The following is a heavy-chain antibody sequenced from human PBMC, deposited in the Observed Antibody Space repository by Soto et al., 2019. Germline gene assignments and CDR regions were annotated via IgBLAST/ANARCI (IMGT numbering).Heavy chain of an antibody. CDR1: GFTFGSYR. D-gene: IGHD2-15*01. CDR3: ARVCGCCSGGTCHYGLDV. Sequence: RLSCAASGFTFGSYRMNWVRQAAGKGLEWSSYSSSSSSAIYYADSVKGRFTISRANAKNSLYLQMNTLRDEDPAMYYCARVCGCCSGGTCHYGLDVWGQGTTVTVSS. V-gene: IGHV3-48*02. J-gene: IGHJ6*02. CDR2: SSSSSSAI.